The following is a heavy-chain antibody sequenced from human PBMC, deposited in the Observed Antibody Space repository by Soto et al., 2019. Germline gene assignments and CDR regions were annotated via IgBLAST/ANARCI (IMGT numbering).Heavy chain of an antibody. CDR3: ATTGRFLEWLLFDP. D-gene: IGHD3-3*01. Sequence: GASVKVSCKVSGYTLTELSMHWVRQAPGKGLEWMGGFDPEDGETIYAQKFQGRVTMTEDTSTDTAYMELSSLRSEDTAVYYCATTGRFLEWLLFDPWGQGAVVTVYS. V-gene: IGHV1-24*01. CDR1: GYTLTELS. J-gene: IGHJ5*02. CDR2: FDPEDGET.